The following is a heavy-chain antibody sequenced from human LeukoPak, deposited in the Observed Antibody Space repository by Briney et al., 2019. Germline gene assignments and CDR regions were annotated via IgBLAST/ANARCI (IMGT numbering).Heavy chain of an antibody. CDR3: ARDLKMGYSSSRHSWGTGSSNDY. V-gene: IGHV1-18*01. Sequence: GASVKVSCKASGYTFTSYGISWVRQAPGQGLEWMGWISAYNGNTNYAQKLQGRVTMTTDTSTSTAYMELRSLRSDDTAVYYCARDLKMGYSSSRHSWGTGSSNDYWGQGTLVTISS. CDR2: ISAYNGNT. D-gene: IGHD6-13*01. J-gene: IGHJ4*02. CDR1: GYTFTSYG.